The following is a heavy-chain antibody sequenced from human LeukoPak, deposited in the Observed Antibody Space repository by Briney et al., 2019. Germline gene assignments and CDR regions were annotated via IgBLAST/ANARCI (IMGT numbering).Heavy chain of an antibody. J-gene: IGHJ4*02. V-gene: IGHV3-23*01. CDR1: GFTFSSYA. CDR2: ISGSGGSA. CDR3: AKFLPTHIVVANYYFDY. D-gene: IGHD2-21*01. Sequence: GGSLRLSXAASGFTFSSYAMSWVRQAPGKGLEWVSAISGSGGSAYYADSVKGRFTISRDNSKNTLYLQMNSLRAEDTAVYYCAKFLPTHIVVANYYFDYWGQGTLVTVSS.